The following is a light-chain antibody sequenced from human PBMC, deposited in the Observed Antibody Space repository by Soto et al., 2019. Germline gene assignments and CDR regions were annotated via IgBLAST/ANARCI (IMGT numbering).Light chain of an antibody. Sequence: QSALTQPASVSGSPGQSITISCTGTSSDVGGYNFVSWYQQHPDKAPKLMNYDVTNRPSGVSNRFSGSKSGNTASLTISGLQAEDEADYYCSSYTSISTYVFGTGTKVTVL. CDR2: DVT. J-gene: IGLJ1*01. CDR3: SSYTSISTYV. V-gene: IGLV2-14*01. CDR1: SSDVGGYNF.